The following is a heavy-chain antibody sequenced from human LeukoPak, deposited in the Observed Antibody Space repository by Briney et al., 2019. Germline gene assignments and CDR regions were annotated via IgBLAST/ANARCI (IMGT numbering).Heavy chain of an antibody. Sequence: PSETLSLTCAVSGGSINRYYWSWIRQPPGKGLEWIGYVSYTGDSKYNPSLQSRVTMSADTSKNQFSLTLSSVTAADTAVYYCARPPMYWGLGTMVTISS. CDR2: VSYTGDS. CDR3: ARPPMY. J-gene: IGHJ4*03. V-gene: IGHV4-59*01. CDR1: GGSINRYY.